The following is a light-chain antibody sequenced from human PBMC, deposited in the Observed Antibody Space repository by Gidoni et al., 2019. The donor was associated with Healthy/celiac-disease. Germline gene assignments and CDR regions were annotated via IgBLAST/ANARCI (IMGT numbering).Light chain of an antibody. CDR3: QHLNSY. J-gene: IGKJ5*01. CDR1: QGISSY. Sequence: DIQLTQSPSFLSASVGDRVTITCRASQGISSYLAWYQQKPGKAPKLLIYAASTLQSGVPSRFSGSGSGTEFTLTISSLQPEDFATYYWQHLNSYFXQXTRLXIK. V-gene: IGKV1-9*01. CDR2: AAS.